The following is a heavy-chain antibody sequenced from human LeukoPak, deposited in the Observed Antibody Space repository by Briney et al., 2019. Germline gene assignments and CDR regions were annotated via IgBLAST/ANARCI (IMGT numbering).Heavy chain of an antibody. V-gene: IGHV1-18*01. CDR2: ISAYNGNT. CDR3: ARVFNSRPLSIAARPTFGDY. Sequence: GASVKVSCKASGYTFTSYGISWVRQAPGQGLEWMGWISAYNGNTNYAQKLQGRVTMTTDTSTSTAYMELRSLRSDDTAVYYCARVFNSRPLSIAARPTFGDYWGQGTLVTVSS. J-gene: IGHJ4*02. CDR1: GYTFTSYG. D-gene: IGHD6-6*01.